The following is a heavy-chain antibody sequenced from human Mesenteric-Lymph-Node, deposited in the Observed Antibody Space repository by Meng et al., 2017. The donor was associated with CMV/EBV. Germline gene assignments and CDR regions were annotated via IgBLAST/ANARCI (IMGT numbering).Heavy chain of an antibody. V-gene: IGHV6-1*01. J-gene: IGHJ4*02. CDR3: ARGTWGSFGY. D-gene: IGHD7-27*01. CDR1: GDSVSSNSAA. Sequence: CALSGDSVSSNSAAWSWIRQSPSRGLEWLGRTYYRSKWYNDYAMSVKSRINISADTSKNQFSLQLNSVTPEDTAVYYCARGTWGSFGYWGQGTLVTVSS. CDR2: TYYRSKWYN.